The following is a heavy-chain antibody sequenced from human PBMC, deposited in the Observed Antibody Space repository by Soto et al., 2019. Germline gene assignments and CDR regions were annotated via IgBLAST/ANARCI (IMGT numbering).Heavy chain of an antibody. CDR2: ITWKSGNI. Sequence: EVPLVESGGGLVQPGRSLRLSCAASGFTFDDYAMHWVRQAPGKGLEWVSGITWKSGNIGYADSVKGRFTISRDNAKNSLYLQMNSLRPEDTAWYYCARDRAAAGLYYFEYWGQGALVTVSS. CDR1: GFTFDDYA. D-gene: IGHD6-13*01. V-gene: IGHV3-9*01. J-gene: IGHJ4*02. CDR3: ARDRAAAGLYYFEY.